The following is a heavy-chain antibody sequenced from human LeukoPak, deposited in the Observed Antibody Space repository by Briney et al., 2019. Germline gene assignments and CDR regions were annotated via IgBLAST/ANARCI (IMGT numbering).Heavy chain of an antibody. CDR3: AISKGYYYYYGMDV. Sequence: SETLSLTCAVYGGSFSGYYWNWIRQPPGKGLEWIGEINHSGSTNYNPSLKSRVTISVDTSKNQFSLKLSSVTAADTAVHYCAISKGYYYYYGMDVWGQGTTVTVSS. CDR2: INHSGST. D-gene: IGHD2/OR15-2a*01. CDR1: GGSFSGYY. J-gene: IGHJ6*02. V-gene: IGHV4-34*01.